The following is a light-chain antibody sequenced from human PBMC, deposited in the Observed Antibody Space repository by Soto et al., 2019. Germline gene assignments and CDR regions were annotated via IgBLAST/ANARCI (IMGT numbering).Light chain of an antibody. Sequence: DIVMTQSPDSLAVSLGERATINCKSSQSVLYSSNNKNYLAWYQQKPGQPPKLLIYWASTRESGVPDRFSGSGSATDFTLTISSLQAEDVAVYYCQQYYASLYTFGQGTKLEIK. V-gene: IGKV4-1*01. CDR1: QSVLYSSNNKNY. CDR3: QQYYASLYT. CDR2: WAS. J-gene: IGKJ2*01.